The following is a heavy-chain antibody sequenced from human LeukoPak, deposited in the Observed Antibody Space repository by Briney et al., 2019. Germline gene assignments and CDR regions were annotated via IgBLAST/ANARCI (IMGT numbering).Heavy chain of an antibody. CDR1: GYSFTSYW. Sequence: GESLKISCKGSGYSFTSYWIGWVRQMPGKGLEWMGIIYPGDSDTRYSPSFQGQVTISADKSISTAYLQWSSLKASDTAMYYCARLTRFLEPVIEGFDPWGQGTLVTVSS. D-gene: IGHD3-3*01. J-gene: IGHJ5*02. V-gene: IGHV5-51*01. CDR2: IYPGDSDT. CDR3: ARLTRFLEPVIEGFDP.